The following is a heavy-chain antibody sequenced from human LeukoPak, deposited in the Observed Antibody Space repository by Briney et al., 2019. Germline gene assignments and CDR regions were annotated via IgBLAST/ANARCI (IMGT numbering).Heavy chain of an antibody. V-gene: IGHV1-2*02. CDR2: INPNSGGT. J-gene: IGHJ3*02. CDR3: ATGRYGGNSVGAFDI. Sequence: ASVKVSCKPSGYTFTVYYMHWVRQAPGQGLEWMGWINPNSGGTNYAQKFQGRVTMTRDTSISTVYMEVNWLRSDDTAVYYCATGRYGGNSVGAFDIWGLGTLVTVSS. D-gene: IGHD4-23*01. CDR1: GYTFTVYY.